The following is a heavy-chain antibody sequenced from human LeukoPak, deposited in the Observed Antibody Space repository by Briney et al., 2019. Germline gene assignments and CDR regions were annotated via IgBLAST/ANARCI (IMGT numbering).Heavy chain of an antibody. Sequence: PGGSLRLSCAASGFTFSNYAMSWVRQAPGKGLEWVSSISSSSSYIYYADSVKGRFTISRDNAKNSLYLQMNSLRAEDTAVYYCARERVAARGNDAFDIWGQGTMVTVSS. V-gene: IGHV3-21*04. J-gene: IGHJ3*02. CDR3: ARERVAARGNDAFDI. CDR2: ISSSSSYI. D-gene: IGHD6-6*01. CDR1: GFTFSNYA.